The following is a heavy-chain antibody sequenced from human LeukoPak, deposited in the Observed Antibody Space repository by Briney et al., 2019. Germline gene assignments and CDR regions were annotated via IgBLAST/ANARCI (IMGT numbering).Heavy chain of an antibody. CDR2: ISYDGSNK. J-gene: IGHJ5*02. Sequence: GRSLRLSCAASGFTFSSYAMHWVRQAPGTGLEWVAVISYDGSNKYYADSVKGRFTISRDNSKNTLYLQMNSLRAEDTAVYYCARDLPWFDPWGQGTLVTVSS. CDR3: ARDLPWFDP. CDR1: GFTFSSYA. V-gene: IGHV3-30-3*01.